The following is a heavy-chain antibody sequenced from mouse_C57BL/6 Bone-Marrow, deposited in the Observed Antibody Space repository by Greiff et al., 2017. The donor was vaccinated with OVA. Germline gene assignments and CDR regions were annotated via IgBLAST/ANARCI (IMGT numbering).Heavy chain of an antibody. V-gene: IGHV1-76*01. J-gene: IGHJ2*01. CDR2: FYPGSGNT. CDR3: ARSPIYYYFDY. D-gene: IGHD1-1*01. Sequence: QVQLQQSGAELVRPGASVKLSCKASGYTFTDYYINWVKQRPGQGLEWIARFYPGSGNTYYNEKFKGKATLTAEKSSSTAYMQLSSRTSEDSAVYFCARSPIYYYFDYWGQGTTLTVSS. CDR1: GYTFTDYY.